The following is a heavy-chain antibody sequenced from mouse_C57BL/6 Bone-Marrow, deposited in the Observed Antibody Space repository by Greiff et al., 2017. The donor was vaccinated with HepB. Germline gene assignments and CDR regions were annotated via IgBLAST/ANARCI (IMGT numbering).Heavy chain of an antibody. V-gene: IGHV5-12*01. CDR1: GFTFSDYY. CDR3: ARQGEGAPYY. CDR2: ISNGGGST. Sequence: EVMLVESGGGLVQPGGSLKLSCAASGFTFSDYYMYWVRQTPEKRLEWVAYISNGGGSTYYPDTVKGRFTISRDNAKNTLYLQMSRLKSEDTAMYYCARQGEGAPYYWGQGTTLTVSS. J-gene: IGHJ2*01.